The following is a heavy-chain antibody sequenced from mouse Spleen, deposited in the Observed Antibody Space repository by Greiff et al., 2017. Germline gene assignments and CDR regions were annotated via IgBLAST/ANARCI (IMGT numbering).Heavy chain of an antibody. J-gene: IGHJ4*01. CDR3: ARWDSNYGGYAMDY. Sequence: QVQLQQPGAELVKPGASVKLSCKASGYTFTSYWMHWVKQRPGQGLEWIGMIHPNSGSTNYNEKFKSKATLTVDKSSSTAYMQLSSLTSEDSAVYYCARWDSNYGGYAMDYWGQGTSVTVSS. V-gene: IGHV1-64*01. CDR1: GYTFTSYW. D-gene: IGHD2-5*01. CDR2: IHPNSGST.